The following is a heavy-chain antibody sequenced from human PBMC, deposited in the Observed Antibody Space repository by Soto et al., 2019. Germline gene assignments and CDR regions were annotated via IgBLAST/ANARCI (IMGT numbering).Heavy chain of an antibody. Sequence: EVQLLESGGGLVQPGGSLRLSCAASGFTFSSHVMSWVRQAPGQGLEWVSGISTGGGSTDYADSVKGRITISRDNSKNTLHLKMTSLRAEDTAVYYCARSRASIAAAGSFDYWGQGTLVTVSS. CDR1: GFTFSSHV. J-gene: IGHJ4*02. D-gene: IGHD6-25*01. CDR2: ISTGGGST. CDR3: ARSRASIAAAGSFDY. V-gene: IGHV3-23*01.